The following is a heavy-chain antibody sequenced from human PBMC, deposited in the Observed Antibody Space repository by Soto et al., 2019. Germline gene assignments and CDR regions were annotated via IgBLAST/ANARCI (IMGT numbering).Heavy chain of an antibody. CDR2: IYSSGGT. Sequence: GGSLRLSCAASGFTVSSNYMSWVRQAPGKGLEWVSLIYSSGGTYHADSVKGRFTISRDSSKNTLYLQMSSLRADDTAMYYCARGNAFDVWGQGTMVTVSS. CDR3: ARGNAFDV. J-gene: IGHJ3*01. CDR1: GFTVSSNY. V-gene: IGHV3-53*01.